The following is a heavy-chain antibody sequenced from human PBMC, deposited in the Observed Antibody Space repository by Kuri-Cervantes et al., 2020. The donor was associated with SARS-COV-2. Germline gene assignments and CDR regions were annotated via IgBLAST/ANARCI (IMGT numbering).Heavy chain of an antibody. D-gene: IGHD1-1*01. CDR2: IGQDGSVK. J-gene: IGHJ4*02. V-gene: IGHV3-7*01. Sequence: GESLKISCAASGFTFSTSWMSWVRQAPGKGLEWVANIGQDGSVKYYVDSAKGRFTISRDNAKNSLYLQMNSLRTDDMAVYYCAIGGNYWHARGQGTLVTVSS. CDR3: AIGGNYWHA. CDR1: GFTFSTSW.